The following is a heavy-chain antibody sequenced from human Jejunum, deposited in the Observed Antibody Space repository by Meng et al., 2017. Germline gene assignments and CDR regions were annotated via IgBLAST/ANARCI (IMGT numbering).Heavy chain of an antibody. CDR1: GYTFAAYW. D-gene: IGHD2-2*01. V-gene: IGHV1-2*06. CDR2: IDPNNDHT. Sequence: ASVKVSCKPSGYTFAAYWIHWLRQAPGQGLEWMGRIDPNNDHTQYAQNFQGRVTMTSDTSISTVYMELSRLRSDDTAVYYCARGVYCSSTSCLVGNWFDPWGQGTLVTVSS. CDR3: ARGVYCSSTSCLVGNWFDP. J-gene: IGHJ5*02.